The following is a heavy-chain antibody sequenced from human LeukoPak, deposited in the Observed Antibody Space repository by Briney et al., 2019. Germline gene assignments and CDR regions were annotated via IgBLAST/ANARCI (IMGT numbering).Heavy chain of an antibody. CDR2: IRYDGSNK. Sequence: GGSLRLSCAASGFTFSSYGMHWVRQAPGKGLEWVAFIRYDGSNKYYADSVKGRFTISRDNSKNTLYLQMNSLRAEDTAVYYCAKIPRVVPAAINYWGQGTLVTVSS. J-gene: IGHJ4*02. CDR1: GFTFSSYG. CDR3: AKIPRVVPAAINY. D-gene: IGHD2-2*01. V-gene: IGHV3-30*02.